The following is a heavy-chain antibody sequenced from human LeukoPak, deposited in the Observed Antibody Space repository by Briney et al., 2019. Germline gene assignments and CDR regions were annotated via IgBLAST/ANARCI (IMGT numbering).Heavy chain of an antibody. Sequence: SETLSLACAVYGGSFSGYYWSWIRQPPGKGLEWSGEINHSGSTNYNPSLKSRVTISVDTSKNQFSLKLSSVTAADTAVYYCARGTSSNVLLWFGEMFSYYYYMDVWGKGTTVTVSS. V-gene: IGHV4-34*01. CDR1: GGSFSGYY. J-gene: IGHJ6*03. CDR3: ARGTSSNVLLWFGEMFSYYYYMDV. D-gene: IGHD3-10*01. CDR2: INHSGST.